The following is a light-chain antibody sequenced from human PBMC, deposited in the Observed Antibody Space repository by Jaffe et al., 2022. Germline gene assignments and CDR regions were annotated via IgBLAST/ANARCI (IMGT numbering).Light chain of an antibody. J-gene: IGLJ2*01. CDR1: SSDIGAYNY. CDR2: DVT. Sequence: QSALTQPAFVSGSPGQSITISCTGTSSDIGAYNYVSWFQQHPGKAPKLIISDVTNRPSGISNRFSGSKSGNTASLTISGLQAEDEGDYYCSSYTSSISLVVFGGGTKLTVL. V-gene: IGLV2-14*03. CDR3: SSYTSSISLVV.